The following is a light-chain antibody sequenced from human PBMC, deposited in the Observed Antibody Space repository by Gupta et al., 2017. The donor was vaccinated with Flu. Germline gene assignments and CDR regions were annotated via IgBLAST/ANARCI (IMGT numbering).Light chain of an antibody. CDR1: QIISTFY. CDR2: GAS. J-gene: IGKJ1*01. CDR3: HQYGSSPGA. V-gene: IGKV3-20*01. Sequence: GTLSLSPGERATLSCRASQIISTFYLAWYQQRPGQAPRLLIYGASSRATGIPDRFSGSGSGTDFTLTISKLDPEDFALYYCHQYGSSPGAFGQGTKVEIK.